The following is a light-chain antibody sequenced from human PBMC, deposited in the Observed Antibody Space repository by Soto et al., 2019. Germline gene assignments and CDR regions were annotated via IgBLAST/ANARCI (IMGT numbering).Light chain of an antibody. J-gene: IGLJ2*01. CDR2: GNS. CDR1: SSNIGSDS. V-gene: IGLV1-40*01. CDR3: QSYDSSLSGVV. Sequence: QSVLTQPPSASGAPGQRVTISCSGSSSNIGSDSVSWYQQLPGTAPKLLIYGNSNRPSGVPDQFSGSKSGTSASLVITGLQAEDEADYYCQSYDSSLSGVVFGGGTKLTVL.